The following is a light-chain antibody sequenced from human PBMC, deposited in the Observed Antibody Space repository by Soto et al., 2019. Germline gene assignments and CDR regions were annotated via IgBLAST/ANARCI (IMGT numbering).Light chain of an antibody. V-gene: IGKV1-33*01. CDR3: QQYDNLPLT. CDR2: DAS. CDR1: QDISDY. Sequence: DIQMTQSPSSLSASVGDRVTITCRASQDISDYVKWYQQKPGKPPKVLIYDASNVEAGVPSRFSGSGFGTDFSFTISSLQPEDIATYYRQQYDNLPLTFGGGTKVDIK. J-gene: IGKJ4*01.